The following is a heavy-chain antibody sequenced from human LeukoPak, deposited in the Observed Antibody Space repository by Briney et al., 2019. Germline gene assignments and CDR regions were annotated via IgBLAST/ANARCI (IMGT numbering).Heavy chain of an antibody. J-gene: IGHJ4*02. D-gene: IGHD1-26*01. V-gene: IGHV4-30-2*01. CDR2: IYHSGST. CDR1: GGSISSGGYS. CDR3: ARGGGSYSGNSFDY. Sequence: SETLSLTCAVSGGSISSGGYSWSWIRQPPGKGLEWIGYIYHSGSTYYNPSLKSRVTISVDRSKNQFSLKLNSVTAADTAVYFCARGGGSYSGNSFDYWGQGTLVTVSS.